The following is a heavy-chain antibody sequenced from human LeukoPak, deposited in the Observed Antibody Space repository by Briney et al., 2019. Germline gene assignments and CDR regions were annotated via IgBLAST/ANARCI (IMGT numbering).Heavy chain of an antibody. V-gene: IGHV1-2*02. CDR2: INPNSGVT. CDR3: AKDAYSGFSSSYNMDS. D-gene: IGHD5-18*01. CDR1: GYTVTGHY. J-gene: IGHJ4*02. Sequence: ASVKVSCKASGYTVTGHYLHWVRQAPGQGLEWIGWINPNSGVTNYAQKFQGRVTMTRDTSINTAYMELHSLTSDDTAMYYCAKDAYSGFSSSYNMDSWGQGTLVTVSP.